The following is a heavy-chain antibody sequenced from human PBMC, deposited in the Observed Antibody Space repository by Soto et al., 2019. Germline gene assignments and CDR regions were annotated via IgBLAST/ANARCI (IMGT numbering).Heavy chain of an antibody. CDR2: IYYSGST. D-gene: IGHD3-9*01. CDR3: ARLEGLATISYYFDY. J-gene: IGHJ4*02. Sequence: QLQLQESGPGLVKPSETLSLTCTVYGGSVSSSNYYWGWIRQSPGKGLEWIGSIYYSGSTYYNPSLESRVTISVDKSKNQFSLKVISVTAADTSVYYCARLEGLATISYYFDYWGQGTLVTVSS. CDR1: GGSVSSSNYY. V-gene: IGHV4-39*01.